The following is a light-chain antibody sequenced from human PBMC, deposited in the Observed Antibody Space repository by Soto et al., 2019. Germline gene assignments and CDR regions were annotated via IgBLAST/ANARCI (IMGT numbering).Light chain of an antibody. CDR1: SSDVGGYNY. Sequence: QSALTQPASVSASPGQSITISCTGTSSDVGGYNYVSWYQQHPGKAPKLMIYDVTNRPSGVSSRFSGSKSGNTASLTISGLQAEDEAVYYCISLASSSTYVFGTGTKLTVL. J-gene: IGLJ1*01. CDR2: DVT. V-gene: IGLV2-14*01. CDR3: ISLASSSTYV.